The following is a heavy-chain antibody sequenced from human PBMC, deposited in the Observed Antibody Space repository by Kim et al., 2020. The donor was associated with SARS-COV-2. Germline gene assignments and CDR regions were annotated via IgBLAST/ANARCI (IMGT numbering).Heavy chain of an antibody. J-gene: IGHJ6*03. Sequence: ADAVKGRFTISRDNSQNTLYLQMNSMSAGATAVYYCAKDGEVTDYYYYTGVWGKGTTVTVSS. CDR3: AKDGEVTDYYYYTGV. V-gene: IGHV3-23*01. D-gene: IGHD2-21*01.